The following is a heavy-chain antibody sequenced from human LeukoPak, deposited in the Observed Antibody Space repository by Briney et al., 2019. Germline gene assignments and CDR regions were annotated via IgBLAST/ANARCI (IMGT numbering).Heavy chain of an antibody. V-gene: IGHV4-59*08. J-gene: IGHJ4*02. CDR3: ARHPFATPFDY. D-gene: IGHD2-15*01. Sequence: ETLSLTCTVSGGSISDNYWSWVRQPPGKGLEWIGYAYYSGHTNYNSSLKSRVTMSLDTSKSQFSLRLSSVTAADTAVYFCARHPFATPFDYWGPGTLVTVSS. CDR1: GGSISDNY. CDR2: AYYSGHT.